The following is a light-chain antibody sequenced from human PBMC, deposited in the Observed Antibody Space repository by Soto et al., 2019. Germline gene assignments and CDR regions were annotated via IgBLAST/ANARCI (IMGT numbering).Light chain of an antibody. CDR3: QKYGSGPRT. Sequence: DIPMTQSPSSLSASVGDRVTITCRASQAINNYLAWYQQKPGKVPKLLIYAASTLQSGVPSRFSGSGSGAHFTLTINSLQPEDVATYYCQKYGSGPRTFGQGTKVEIK. CDR1: QAINNY. J-gene: IGKJ1*01. CDR2: AAS. V-gene: IGKV1-27*01.